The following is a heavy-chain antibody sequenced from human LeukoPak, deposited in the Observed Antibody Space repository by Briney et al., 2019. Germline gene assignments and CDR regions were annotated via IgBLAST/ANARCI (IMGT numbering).Heavy chain of an antibody. CDR1: GFTFSSYG. Sequence: GRSLRLSCAASGFTFSSYGMHWVRQAPGKGLEWVAVISYDGSNKYYADSVKGRFTISRDNSKNTLYLQMNSLRAEDTAVYYCAKSGTIFGVVTRNRFWNYWGQGTLVTVSS. D-gene: IGHD3-3*01. J-gene: IGHJ4*02. V-gene: IGHV3-30*18. CDR3: AKSGTIFGVVTRNRFWNY. CDR2: ISYDGSNK.